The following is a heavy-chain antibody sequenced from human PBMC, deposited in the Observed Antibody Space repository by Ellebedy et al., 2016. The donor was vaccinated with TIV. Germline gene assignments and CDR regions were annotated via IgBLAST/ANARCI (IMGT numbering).Heavy chain of an antibody. Sequence: GESLKISXAASGFTFSSYAMTWVRQAPGKGLEWVSAISGSSGSTYHADSVKGRFTISRDNSKNTLYLQMNSLRAEDTAVYYCARRGRGAVGFDYWGQGTLVTVSS. CDR1: GFTFSSYA. J-gene: IGHJ4*02. V-gene: IGHV3-23*01. CDR3: ARRGRGAVGFDY. CDR2: ISGSSGST. D-gene: IGHD1-26*01.